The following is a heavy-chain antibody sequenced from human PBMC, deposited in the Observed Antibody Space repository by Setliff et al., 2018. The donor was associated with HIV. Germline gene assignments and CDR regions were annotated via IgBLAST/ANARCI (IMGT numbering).Heavy chain of an antibody. J-gene: IGHJ4*02. CDR3: GRQVPVPGVAVTPIDY. CDR2: IFYTGST. D-gene: IGHD3-22*01. CDR1: AGSIRSSTYY. V-gene: IGHV4-61*05. Sequence: SETLSLTCTVSAGSIRSSTYYWAWIRQPPGKGLEWIGFIFYTGSTTYNPSLNSRVTISVDTSKNQFSLKVTSVTAADTAVYYCGRQVPVPGVAVTPIDYWGQGTLVTVSS.